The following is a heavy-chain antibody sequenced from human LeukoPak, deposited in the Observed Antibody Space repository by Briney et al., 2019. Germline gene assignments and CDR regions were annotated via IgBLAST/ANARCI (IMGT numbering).Heavy chain of an antibody. D-gene: IGHD6-13*01. CDR2: IIPIFGTA. Sequence: GASVKVSCKASGGTFSSYAISWVRQAPGQGLEWMGGIIPIFGTANYAQKFQGRVTITADESTSTAYMELSSLRSEDTAVYYCARHGAAAVLLFDYWGQGTLVTFSS. CDR3: ARHGAAAVLLFDY. J-gene: IGHJ4*02. CDR1: GGTFSSYA. V-gene: IGHV1-69*13.